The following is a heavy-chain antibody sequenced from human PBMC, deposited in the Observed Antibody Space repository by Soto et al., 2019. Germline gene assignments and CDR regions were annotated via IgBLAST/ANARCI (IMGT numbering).Heavy chain of an antibody. CDR2: INHSGST. CDR1: GGSFSGYY. D-gene: IGHD3-10*01. J-gene: IGHJ5*02. CDR3: ARGGTMVRGVTTIRDNWFDP. V-gene: IGHV4-34*01. Sequence: SETLSLTCAVYGGSFSGYYWSWIRQPPGKGLEWIGEINHSGSTNYNPSLKSRVTISVEKSKNQFSLKLISGTAADTAVYYCARGGTMVRGVTTIRDNWFDPRGQGTLVTVSS.